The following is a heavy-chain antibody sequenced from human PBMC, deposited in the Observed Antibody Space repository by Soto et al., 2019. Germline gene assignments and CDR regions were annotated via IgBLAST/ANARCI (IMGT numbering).Heavy chain of an antibody. CDR2: TYYRSKWYN. CDR1: GDSVSSNSAA. V-gene: IGHV6-1*01. D-gene: IGHD6-13*01. CDR3: VKTPASGTLDP. Sequence: SQTLSLTCAISGDSVSSNSAALNWIRQSPSRGLEWLGRTYYRSKWYNDYAVSVKSRITINPDTSKNQFSLQLNSVTPEDTAVYYCVKTPASGTLDPWGQGILVTVSS. J-gene: IGHJ5*02.